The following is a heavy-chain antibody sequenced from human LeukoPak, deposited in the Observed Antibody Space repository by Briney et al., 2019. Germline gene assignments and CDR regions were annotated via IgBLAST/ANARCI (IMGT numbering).Heavy chain of an antibody. CDR3: ARDFAMIVADPGAFDI. D-gene: IGHD3-22*01. V-gene: IGHV3-9*01. J-gene: IGHJ3*02. Sequence: GGSLRLSCAASGFTFDDYAMHWVRQAPGKGLEWVSGISWNSGSIGYADSVKGRFTISRDNAKNSLYLQMNSLRAEDTAVYYCARDFAMIVADPGAFDIWGQGTLVTVSS. CDR2: ISWNSGSI. CDR1: GFTFDDYA.